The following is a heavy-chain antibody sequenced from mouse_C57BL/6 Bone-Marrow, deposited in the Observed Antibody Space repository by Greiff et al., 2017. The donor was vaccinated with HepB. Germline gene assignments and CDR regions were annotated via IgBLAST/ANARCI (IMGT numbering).Heavy chain of an antibody. V-gene: IGHV5-12*01. J-gene: IGHJ2*01. CDR1: GFTFSDYY. CDR3: ARLHYYGSILDY. Sequence: EVKLVESGGGLVQPGGSLKLSCAASGFTFSDYYMYWVRQTPEKRLEWVAYISNGGGSTYYPDTVKGRFTISRDNAKNTLYLQMSRLKSEDTAMYYCARLHYYGSILDYWGQGTTLTVSS. CDR2: ISNGGGST. D-gene: IGHD1-1*01.